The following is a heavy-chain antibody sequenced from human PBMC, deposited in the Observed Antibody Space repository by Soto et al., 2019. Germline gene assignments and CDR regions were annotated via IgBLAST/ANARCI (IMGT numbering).Heavy chain of an antibody. Sequence: QVQLVESGGGVVQPGRSRRLSCAASGFTFSTYGMHWLRQAPGKGLEWVAAIWYDGNNKYYADSVKGRFTISRDNSKDTLFLTMDSLRAEDTALYLCVGAVGPFDFWGQGTLVIVSS. D-gene: IGHD3-16*01. CDR1: GFTFSTYG. CDR3: VGAVGPFDF. V-gene: IGHV3-33*08. J-gene: IGHJ4*02. CDR2: IWYDGNNK.